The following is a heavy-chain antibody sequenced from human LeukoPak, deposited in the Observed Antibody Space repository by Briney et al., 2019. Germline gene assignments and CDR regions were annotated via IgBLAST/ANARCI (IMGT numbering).Heavy chain of an antibody. CDR2: ICGIGDNT. CDR3: AKDTTNKHYYGSGSYYSMGYYFDY. CDR1: GFTFTSYA. V-gene: IGHV3-23*01. D-gene: IGHD3-10*01. Sequence: GGSLRLSCAASGFTFTSYAMSWVPHAPGKGLEWVSAICGIGDNTYYADSVKGRSTISRDNSKNTLSMQMNRLRGEDPAVYYCAKDTTNKHYYGSGSYYSMGYYFDYWGQGTLVTVSS. J-gene: IGHJ4*02.